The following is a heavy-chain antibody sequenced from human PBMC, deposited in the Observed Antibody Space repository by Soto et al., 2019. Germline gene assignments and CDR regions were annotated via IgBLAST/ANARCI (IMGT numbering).Heavy chain of an antibody. V-gene: IGHV3-23*01. CDR1: GLTLSSCA. J-gene: IGHJ5*02. Sequence: EVQLLESGGGLVQPGGSLRLSCAASGLTLSSCAMRWVRQAPGKVLEWVSKISGGGGNTYYAESVKGRFTISRDNSKRTLYLQMNSLRAEDTAMYYGAIDVEAAANWFESVGQGTLVNVSS. CDR3: AIDVEAAANWFES. CDR2: ISGGGGNT. D-gene: IGHD6-13*01.